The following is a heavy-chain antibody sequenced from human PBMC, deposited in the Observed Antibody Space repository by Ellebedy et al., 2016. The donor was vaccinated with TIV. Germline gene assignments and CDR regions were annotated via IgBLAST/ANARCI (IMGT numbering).Heavy chain of an antibody. CDR3: ARHPQTTVTTFDP. D-gene: IGHD4-17*01. Sequence: SETLSLXCAVSGGSISSSSYYWGWIRQPPGKGLEWIGSIYYSGSTYYNPSLKSRVTISVDTSKNQFSLKLSSVTAADTAVYYCARHPQTTVTTFDPWGQGTLVTVSS. CDR2: IYYSGST. J-gene: IGHJ5*02. CDR1: GGSISSSSYY. V-gene: IGHV4-39*01.